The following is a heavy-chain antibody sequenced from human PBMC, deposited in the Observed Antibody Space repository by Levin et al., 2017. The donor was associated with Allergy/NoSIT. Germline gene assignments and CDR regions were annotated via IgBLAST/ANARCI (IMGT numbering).Heavy chain of an antibody. J-gene: IGHJ5*02. CDR1: GFTFDDYA. CDR3: AKAHSISGWFDP. V-gene: IGHV3-9*01. CDR2: ISWNSGSI. D-gene: IGHD2-15*01. Sequence: PGGSLRLSCAASGFTFDDYAMHWVRQAPGKGLEWVSGISWNSGSIGYADSVKGRFTISRDNAKNSLYLQMNSLRAEDTALYYCAKAHSISGWFDPWGQGTLVTVSS.